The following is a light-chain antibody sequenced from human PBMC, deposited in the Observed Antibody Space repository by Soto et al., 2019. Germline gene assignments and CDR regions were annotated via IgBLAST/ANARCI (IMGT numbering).Light chain of an antibody. CDR2: QVT. CDR1: SSDVGIYNY. V-gene: IGLV2-14*01. J-gene: IGLJ1*01. CDR3: SSYTGSTNYV. Sequence: QSVLTQPASVSGSPGQSITISCTGTSSDVGIYNYDSWYQQHPGKAPKLMIYQVTNRPSGVSNRFSGSKSGNTASLTISGLQAEDEADYYCSSYTGSTNYVFGTGTKVTVL.